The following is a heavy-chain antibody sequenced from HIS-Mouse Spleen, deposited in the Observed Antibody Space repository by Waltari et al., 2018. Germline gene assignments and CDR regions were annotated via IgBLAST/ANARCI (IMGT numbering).Heavy chain of an antibody. V-gene: IGHV3-30-3*01. CDR1: GFTFSSYA. J-gene: IGHJ3*02. Sequence: QVQLVESGGGVVQPGRSLRLSCAASGFTFSSYAMHWVRQAPGKGVEWEGVISYDGSNKYYADSVKGRFTISRDNSKNTLYLQMNSLRAEDTAVYYCARDQGGYQMRPFDAFDIWGQGTMVTVSS. CDR3: ARDQGGYQMRPFDAFDI. D-gene: IGHD5-12*01. CDR2: ISYDGSNK.